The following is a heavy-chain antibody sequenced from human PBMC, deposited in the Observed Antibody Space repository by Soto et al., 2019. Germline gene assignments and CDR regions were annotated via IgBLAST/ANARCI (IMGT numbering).Heavy chain of an antibody. CDR2: ISYEGSDE. CDR3: AKAFGIWSGYSDY. Sequence: QVQLVESGGGVVQPGRSLRLSCAASGFLFSNYGMHWVRQAPGKGLEWVAVISYEGSDEYYADSVKGRFTISRDKSTNTLYLQMNSLRAEDTAVYYCAKAFGIWSGYSDYWGQGTLVTVSS. D-gene: IGHD3-3*01. V-gene: IGHV3-30*18. CDR1: GFLFSNYG. J-gene: IGHJ4*02.